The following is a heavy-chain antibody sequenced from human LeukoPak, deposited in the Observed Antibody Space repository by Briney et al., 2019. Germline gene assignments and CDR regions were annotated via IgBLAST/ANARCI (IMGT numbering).Heavy chain of an antibody. CDR1: GFTFSDYG. D-gene: IGHD3-22*01. Sequence: GGSLRLSCTASGFTFSDYGMHWVRQPPGKGLEWVAIIWYDGSNKKYEDSVKGRFTISRDNSKNTLYLQMNSLRAEDTAVYYCARGVDYYENSGAIDYWGQGTLVTVSS. J-gene: IGHJ4*02. CDR2: IWYDGSNK. V-gene: IGHV3-33*01. CDR3: ARGVDYYENSGAIDY.